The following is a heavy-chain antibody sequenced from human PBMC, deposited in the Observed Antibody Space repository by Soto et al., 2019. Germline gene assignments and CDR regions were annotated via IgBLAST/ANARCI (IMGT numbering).Heavy chain of an antibody. J-gene: IGHJ6*02. CDR1: GGSVSSGSYY. CDR2: IYYSGST. D-gene: IGHD3-3*01. Sequence: SDTLSLTCTVSGGSVSSGSYYWSWIRQPPGKGLEWIGYIYYSGSTNYNPSLKSRVTISVDTSKNQFSLKLSSVAAADTAVYYCARDWSYYDFWSGYPRHGTDVWGQGTTVNVSS. V-gene: IGHV4-61*01. CDR3: ARDWSYYDFWSGYPRHGTDV.